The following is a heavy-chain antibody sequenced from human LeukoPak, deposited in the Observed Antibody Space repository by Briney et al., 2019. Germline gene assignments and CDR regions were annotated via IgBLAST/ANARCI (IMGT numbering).Heavy chain of an antibody. CDR1: GGSISSSNW. D-gene: IGHD2-15*01. Sequence: SETLSLTCAVSGGSISSSNWWSWVRQPPGKGLEWIGEIYHSGSTNYNPSLKSRVTISVDTSKNQFSLKLSSVTAADTAVYYCARGPAPPYCSGGSCYENYYYYYMDVWGKGTTVTVSS. J-gene: IGHJ6*03. CDR2: IYHSGST. V-gene: IGHV4-4*02. CDR3: ARGPAPPYCSGGSCYENYYYYYMDV.